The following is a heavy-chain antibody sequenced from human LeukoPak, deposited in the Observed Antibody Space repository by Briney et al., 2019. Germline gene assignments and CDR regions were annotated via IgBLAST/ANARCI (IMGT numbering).Heavy chain of an antibody. J-gene: IGHJ6*03. CDR2: ISYDGSNK. V-gene: IGHV3-30*18. Sequence: GGSLRLSCAASGFTFDDYGMHWVRQAPGKGLKWVAVISYDGSNKYYADSVKGRFTISRDNSKNTLYLQMNSLRAEDTAVYYCAKDENYSSSWGIYYYYYMDVWGKGTTVTVSS. D-gene: IGHD6-13*01. CDR1: GFTFDDYG. CDR3: AKDENYSSSWGIYYYYYMDV.